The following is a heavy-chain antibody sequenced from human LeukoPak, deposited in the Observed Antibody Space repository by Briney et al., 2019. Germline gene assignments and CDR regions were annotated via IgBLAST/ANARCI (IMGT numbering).Heavy chain of an antibody. CDR3: AKSKIVVHRGYFDY. CDR1: GFPFGSYP. CDR2: IGTTDDT. Sequence: GDSLRLSCAASGFPFGSYPMNWVRQSPGKGLEWVSLIGTTDDTYYADSVKGRFTISRDNYKDTLYLQMHSLGAEDTAVYYCAKSKIVVHRGYFDYWGQGTLVTVSS. D-gene: IGHD2-15*01. J-gene: IGHJ4*02. V-gene: IGHV3-23*01.